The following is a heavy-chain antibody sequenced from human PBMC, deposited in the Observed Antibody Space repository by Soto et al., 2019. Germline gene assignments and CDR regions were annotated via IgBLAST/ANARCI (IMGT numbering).Heavy chain of an antibody. CDR2: ISWNSGSI. Sequence: GGSLSLSCAASGFTFDDYAMHWIRQAPGKGLEWVSGISWNSGSIGYADSVKGRFTISRDNAKNDLYLQMNSLRAEDTALYYCAKDSGSYYHFDHWGQGTLVTVSS. J-gene: IGHJ4*02. D-gene: IGHD1-26*01. CDR1: GFTFDDYA. CDR3: AKDSGSYYHFDH. V-gene: IGHV3-9*01.